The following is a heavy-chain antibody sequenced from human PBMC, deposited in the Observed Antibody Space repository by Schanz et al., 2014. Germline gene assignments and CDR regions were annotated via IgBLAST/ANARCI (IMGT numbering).Heavy chain of an antibody. V-gene: IGHV1-18*01. CDR3: ARLGTGMAVAGSVIDSYYYYMDV. Sequence: VQLEQSGAEVKKPGSSVKVSCKASGGTFSSFGINWVRQAPGQGLEWMGWISAYNGHTDYAQKLQGRVTMTTDTSTSTAYMELRSLRSDDTAVYYCARLGTGMAVAGSVIDSYYYYMDVWGEGTTXTVSS. D-gene: IGHD6-19*01. J-gene: IGHJ6*03. CDR2: ISAYNGHT. CDR1: GGTFSSFG.